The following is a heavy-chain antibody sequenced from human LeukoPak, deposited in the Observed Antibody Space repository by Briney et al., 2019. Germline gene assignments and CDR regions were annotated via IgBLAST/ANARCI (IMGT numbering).Heavy chain of an antibody. D-gene: IGHD3-22*01. CDR2: ISGSSSHI. Sequence: GGSLRLSCAASGFSFSNYNINWVRQAPGKGLEWVSSISGSSSHIHYGDSVKGRFTISRDNAKSSVFLQMNSLRVEDTAVYYCARDLANYYDSSGYRTQAYYYYGMDVWGQGTTVTVSS. V-gene: IGHV3-21*01. CDR3: ARDLANYYDSSGYRTQAYYYYGMDV. CDR1: GFSFSNYN. J-gene: IGHJ6*02.